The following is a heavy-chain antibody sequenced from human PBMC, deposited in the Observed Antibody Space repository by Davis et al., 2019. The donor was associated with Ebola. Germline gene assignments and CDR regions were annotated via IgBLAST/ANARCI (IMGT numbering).Heavy chain of an antibody. V-gene: IGHV1-18*01. CDR3: VKDFWSDDPGY. D-gene: IGHD3-3*01. Sequence: ASVTVSCKPSGYTFTSSGITWVRQAPGQRLAWMGRSYPSNGNTHYAQKLQGRVTITTDTSTNTVYMELRSLTNDDTAMYYCVKDFWSDDPGYWGQGTLVTVSS. CDR2: SYPSNGNT. CDR1: GYTFTSSG. J-gene: IGHJ4*02.